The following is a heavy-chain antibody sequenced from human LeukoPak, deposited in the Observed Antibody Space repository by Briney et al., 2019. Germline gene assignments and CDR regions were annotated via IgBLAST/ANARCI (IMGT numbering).Heavy chain of an antibody. CDR3: ARGRDYYGSSDYPDPTYFDY. V-gene: IGHV1-18*01. J-gene: IGHJ4*02. CDR1: GYTFTNHA. Sequence: ASVKVSCKASGYTFTNHAISWVRQAPGQGLEWMGRISAYSGNTNYAQKLQGRVTMTTATSTSTAYMELRSLRSDDTAVYFCARGRDYYGSSDYPDPTYFDYWGQGTLVTVSS. CDR2: ISAYSGNT. D-gene: IGHD3-22*01.